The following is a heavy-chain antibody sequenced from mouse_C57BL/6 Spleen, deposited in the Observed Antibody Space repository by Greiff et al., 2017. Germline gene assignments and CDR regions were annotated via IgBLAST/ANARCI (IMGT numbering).Heavy chain of an antibody. CDR1: GYTFTDYS. J-gene: IGHJ2*01. CDR3: ARGPTGYFDY. CDR2: IYPGSGNT. V-gene: IGHV1-76*01. Sequence: VQLQQSGAELVRPGASVKLSCKASGYTFTDYSINWVKQRPGQGLEWIARIYPGSGNTYYNEKFKGKATLTAEKSSSTAYMQLSSLTSEDSAVYFCARGPTGYFDYWGQGTTLTVSS. D-gene: IGHD1-1*01.